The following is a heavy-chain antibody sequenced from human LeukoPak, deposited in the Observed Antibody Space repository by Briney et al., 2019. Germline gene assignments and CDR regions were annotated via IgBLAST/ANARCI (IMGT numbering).Heavy chain of an antibody. CDR2: IYYSGST. V-gene: IGHV4-39*02. CDR1: GGSISSSSYY. CDR3: ARERFGELYLVY. Sequence: SETLSLTCTVSGGSISSSSYYWGWIRQPPGKGLEWIGSIYYSGSTYYNPSLKSRVTISVDTSKNQSSLKLSSVTAADTAVYYCARERFGELYLVYWGQGTLVTVSS. D-gene: IGHD3-10*01. J-gene: IGHJ4*02.